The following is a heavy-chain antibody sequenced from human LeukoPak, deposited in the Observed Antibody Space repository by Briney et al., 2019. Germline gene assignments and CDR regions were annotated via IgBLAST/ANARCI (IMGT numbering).Heavy chain of an antibody. CDR3: ARDAGGWYPGGFDY. V-gene: IGHV3-9*01. D-gene: IGHD6-19*01. Sequence: GGSLRLSCAASGFTFDDYAMHWVRQAPGKGLEWVSGISWNSGSIGYADSVKGRFTISRDNAKNSLYLQMNSLRAEDTAVYYCARDAGGWYPGGFDYWGQGTLVTVSS. J-gene: IGHJ4*02. CDR2: ISWNSGSI. CDR1: GFTFDDYA.